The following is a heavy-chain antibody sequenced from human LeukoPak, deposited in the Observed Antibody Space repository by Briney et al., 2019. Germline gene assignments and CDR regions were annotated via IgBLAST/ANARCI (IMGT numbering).Heavy chain of an antibody. CDR2: FDPEDDER. CDR3: ATELRSGYFDY. Sequence: ASVKVSCKVSGYTLSELSMHWVRQAPGKGLEWMGGFDPEDDERVYAQKFQGRVTMTEDTSTDTAYMELSSLRSEDTAIYYCATELRSGYFDYWGEGTLVTVSS. V-gene: IGHV1-24*01. D-gene: IGHD3-22*01. CDR1: GYTLSELS. J-gene: IGHJ4*02.